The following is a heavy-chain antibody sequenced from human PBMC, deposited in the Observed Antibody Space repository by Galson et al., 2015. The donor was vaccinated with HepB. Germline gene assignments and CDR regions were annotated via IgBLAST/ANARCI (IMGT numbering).Heavy chain of an antibody. CDR1: GLRFSGSG. J-gene: IGHJ5*02. Sequence: SLRLSCAASGLRFSGSGMHWVRQAPGKGLEWVAVIQYDGSNKVYADSVKGQFTISRDNSKNTLYLEMNSLRAEDTAVYYCARRLSRFLEWFTGRFDPWGQGTLVTVSS. CDR2: IQYDGSNK. CDR3: ARRLSRFLEWFTGRFDP. V-gene: IGHV3-33*01. D-gene: IGHD3-3*01.